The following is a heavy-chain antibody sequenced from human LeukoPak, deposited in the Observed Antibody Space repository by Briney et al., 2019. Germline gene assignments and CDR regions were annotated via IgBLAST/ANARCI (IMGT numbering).Heavy chain of an antibody. D-gene: IGHD3-3*01. V-gene: IGHV4-59*06. Sequence: SETLSLTCTVSGGSISSYYWSWIRQHPGKGLEWIGYIYYSGSTYYNPSLKGRVTISVDTSKNQFSLKLSSVTAADTAVYYCASLLGGVVITHFDYWGQGTLVTVSS. CDR2: IYYSGST. CDR3: ASLLGGVVITHFDY. CDR1: GGSISSYY. J-gene: IGHJ4*02.